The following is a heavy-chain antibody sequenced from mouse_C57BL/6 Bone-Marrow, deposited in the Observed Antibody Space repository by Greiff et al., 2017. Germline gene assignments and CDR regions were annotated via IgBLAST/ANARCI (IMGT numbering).Heavy chain of an antibody. CDR1: GYSFTDFN. Sequence: EVQLQQSGPELVQSGASVKISCKASGYSFTDFNMNWVQQSNGKRLEWIGVINPNYGTTSYNQKFTGKATLIVAQSSSTAYLQLNSLTSEDDTVYYCARGYDYDYAMDDWGQGTSVTVSS. J-gene: IGHJ4*01. D-gene: IGHD2-4*01. V-gene: IGHV1-39*01. CDR2: INPNYGTT. CDR3: ARGYDYDYAMDD.